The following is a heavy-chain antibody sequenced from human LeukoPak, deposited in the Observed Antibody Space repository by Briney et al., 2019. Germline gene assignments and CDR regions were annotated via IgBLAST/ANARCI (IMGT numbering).Heavy chain of an antibody. J-gene: IGHJ4*02. Sequence: SETLSLTCAVYGGSFSGYYWSWIRQPPGKGLEWIGEINHSGSTNYNPSLKSRVAISVDTSKNQFSLKLSSVTAADTAVYYCARENSGSYREFDYWGQGTLVTVSS. V-gene: IGHV4-34*01. D-gene: IGHD1-26*01. CDR3: ARENSGSYREFDY. CDR1: GGSFSGYY. CDR2: INHSGST.